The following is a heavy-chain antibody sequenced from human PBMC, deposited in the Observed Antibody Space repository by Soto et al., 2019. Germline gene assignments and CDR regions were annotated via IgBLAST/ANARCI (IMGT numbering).Heavy chain of an antibody. CDR2: INPSGGST. Sequence: VRQAPGQGLEWMGIINPSGGSTSYAQKFQGRVTMTRDTSTSTVYMELSSLRSEDTAVYYCARDLGLRYFDWVPMDVWGQGTTVTVSS. V-gene: IGHV1-46*03. J-gene: IGHJ6*02. CDR3: ARDLGLRYFDWVPMDV. D-gene: IGHD3-9*01.